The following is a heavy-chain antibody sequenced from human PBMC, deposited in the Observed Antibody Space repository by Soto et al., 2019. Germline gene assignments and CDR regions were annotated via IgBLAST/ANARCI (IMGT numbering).Heavy chain of an antibody. CDR1: GGSIRSYY. D-gene: IGHD5-18*01. CDR3: ARGAANPAMFDS. Sequence: QVHLQESGPGLVKASETLSLTCTVSGGSIRSYYWTWIRQPQGTGLEWLGDIFYSWSTFYNPSLKRRVTTSIHTSKSQFSRQLTSVPAADAGVYYVARGAANPAMFDSWGQGTLVTVSS. V-gene: IGHV4-59*01. J-gene: IGHJ4*02. CDR2: IFYSWST.